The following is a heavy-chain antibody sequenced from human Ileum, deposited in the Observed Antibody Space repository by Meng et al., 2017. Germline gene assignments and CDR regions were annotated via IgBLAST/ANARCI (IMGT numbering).Heavy chain of an antibody. V-gene: IGHV5-51*01. CDR2: IYPGDSDT. CDR1: GYSFTSYW. D-gene: IGHD3-22*01. CDR3: ARHPYIYDYYDSSGYYYFDY. J-gene: IGHJ4*02. Sequence: GGSLRLSCKGSGYSFTSYWSGWVRQMPGKGLEWMGIIYPGDSDTRYSPSFQGQVTISADKCISTAYLQWSSLKASDTAMYYCARHPYIYDYYDSSGYYYFDYWGQGTLVTVSS.